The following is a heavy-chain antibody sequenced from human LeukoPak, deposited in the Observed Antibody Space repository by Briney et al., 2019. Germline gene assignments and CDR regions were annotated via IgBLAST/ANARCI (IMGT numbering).Heavy chain of an antibody. CDR3: ARPDNSSSWYGDYYYYYGMDV. CDR2: INSDGRST. D-gene: IGHD6-13*01. CDR1: GFTFSSYW. V-gene: IGHV3-74*01. J-gene: IGHJ6*02. Sequence: PGGSLRLSCAASGFTFSSYWMHWVRQAPGKGLVWVSRINSDGRSTSYADSVKGRFTISRDNAKNTLYLQMNSLRAEDTAVYYCARPDNSSSWYGDYYYYYGMDVWGQGTTVTVSS.